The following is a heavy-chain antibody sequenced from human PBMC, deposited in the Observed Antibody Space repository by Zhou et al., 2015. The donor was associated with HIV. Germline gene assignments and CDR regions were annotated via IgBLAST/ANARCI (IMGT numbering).Heavy chain of an antibody. J-gene: IGHJ4*02. CDR1: GGTFSSYA. V-gene: IGHV1-69*01. D-gene: IGHD3-22*01. Sequence: QVQLVQSGAEVKKPGSSVKVSCKASGGTFSSYAISWVRQAPGQGLEWMGGIIPIFGTANYAQKFQGRVTITADESTSTAYMELSSLRSEDTAVYYCARGPLNSSGYYKRAYYFDYWGQGTLVTVSS. CDR2: IIPIFGTA. CDR3: ARGPLNSSGYYKRAYYFDY.